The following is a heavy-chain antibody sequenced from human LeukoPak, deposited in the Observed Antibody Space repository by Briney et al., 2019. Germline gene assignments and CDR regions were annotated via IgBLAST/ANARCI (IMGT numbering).Heavy chain of an antibody. D-gene: IGHD1-26*01. Sequence: SGPTLVNPTQTLTLTCTFSGFSLSTSGVGVGWIRQPPGKALEWLALIYWNDDKRYSPSLKSRLTLTKDTSKNQVVLTMTNMDPVDTATYYCAHRIVGATPFDYWGQGTLVTVSS. CDR1: GFSLSTSGVG. J-gene: IGHJ4*02. CDR2: IYWNDDK. CDR3: AHRIVGATPFDY. V-gene: IGHV2-5*01.